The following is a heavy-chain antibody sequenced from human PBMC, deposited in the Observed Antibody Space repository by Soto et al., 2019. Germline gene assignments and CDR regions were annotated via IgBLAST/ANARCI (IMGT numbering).Heavy chain of an antibody. Sequence: PGGSLRLSCAASGFTFSRYAMDWVRQAPGKGLEWVSGVDSTGGSTYYADSVKGRFTISRDNSKNTLHLQMNSLRAKDTAVYYCAEEIAATYYPFDYWGQGTLVTVSS. V-gene: IGHV3-23*01. CDR2: VDSTGGST. J-gene: IGHJ4*01. CDR1: GFTFSRYA. CDR3: AEEIAATYYPFDY. D-gene: IGHD1-26*01.